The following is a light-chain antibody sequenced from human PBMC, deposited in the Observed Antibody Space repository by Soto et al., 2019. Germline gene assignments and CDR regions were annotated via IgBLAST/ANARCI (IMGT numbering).Light chain of an antibody. CDR1: QSIDIY. CDR3: QQSYSHPT. CDR2: SAS. Sequence: QLTQSPSSLSASVGDRVTITCRASQSIDIYLHWYQQKPGKAPKLLIYSASSSQRGVPSRFSGSGSGTDFTLTISSLQPEDSATYYGQQSYSHPTFGQGTKVEVK. V-gene: IGKV1-39*01. J-gene: IGKJ1*01.